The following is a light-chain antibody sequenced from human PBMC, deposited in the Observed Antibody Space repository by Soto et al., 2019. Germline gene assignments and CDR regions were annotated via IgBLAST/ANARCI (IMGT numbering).Light chain of an antibody. V-gene: IGKV1-5*03. CDR1: QSISSW. CDR3: QQYNNYWT. Sequence: DIQMTQSPSTLSASVGDRVTITCRASQSISSWLAWYQQKPGKAPKLLIYKASSLGSGVPSRFSGSESGTEFTLTISSLQPDDFATYYCQQYNNYWTFGQGTKVEIK. J-gene: IGKJ1*01. CDR2: KAS.